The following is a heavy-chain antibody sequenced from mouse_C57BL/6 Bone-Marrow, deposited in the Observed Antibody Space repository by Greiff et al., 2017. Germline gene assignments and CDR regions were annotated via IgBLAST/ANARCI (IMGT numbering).Heavy chain of an antibody. D-gene: IGHD1-1*01. V-gene: IGHV5-17*01. CDR2: ISSGSSTI. Sequence: DVMLVESGGGLVKPGGSLKLSCAASGFTFSDYGMHWVRQAPEKGLEWVAYISSGSSTIYYADTVKGRFTISRDNAKNTLFLQMTSLRSEDTAMYYCARPVVADWYFDVWGTGTTVTVSS. J-gene: IGHJ1*03. CDR3: ARPVVADWYFDV. CDR1: GFTFSDYG.